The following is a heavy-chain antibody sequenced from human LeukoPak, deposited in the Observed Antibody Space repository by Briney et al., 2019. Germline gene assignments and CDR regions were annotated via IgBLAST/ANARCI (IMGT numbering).Heavy chain of an antibody. Sequence: SVKVSCKASGGTFSSYAISWVRQAPGQGLEWMGGIIPIFGTANYAQKFQGRVTITADESTSTAYMELSSLRSEDTAVYYCARGYCSGGSCFLYFDYWGQGTLVTVSP. J-gene: IGHJ4*02. V-gene: IGHV1-69*01. CDR2: IIPIFGTA. D-gene: IGHD2-15*01. CDR1: GGTFSSYA. CDR3: ARGYCSGGSCFLYFDY.